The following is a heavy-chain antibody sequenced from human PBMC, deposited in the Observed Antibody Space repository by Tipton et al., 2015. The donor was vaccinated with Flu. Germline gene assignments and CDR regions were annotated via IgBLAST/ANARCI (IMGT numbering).Heavy chain of an antibody. Sequence: SLRLSCAASGFTLTSNAMSWVRQAPGKGLEWVSGISGGGDATHYADSVRGRFTISRDNSKNTLYLQMNSLRAEDTAVYYCAKKVPDSSGYFSIDYWGKGTLVTVSS. CDR3: AKKVPDSSGYFSIDY. CDR1: GFTLTSNA. J-gene: IGHJ4*02. V-gene: IGHV3-23*01. D-gene: IGHD3-22*01. CDR2: ISGGGDAT.